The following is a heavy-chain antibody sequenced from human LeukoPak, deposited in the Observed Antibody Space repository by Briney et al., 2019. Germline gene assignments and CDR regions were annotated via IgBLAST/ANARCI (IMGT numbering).Heavy chain of an antibody. V-gene: IGHV3-30-3*01. J-gene: IGHJ4*02. CDR3: ARGDYYDSSGYAPHSFDY. CDR2: ISYDGSDE. Sequence: GRSLRLSCAASGFTFSSYAMHWVRQAPGKGLEWVALISYDGSDEYYADSVKGRFTISRDNSKNTLYLQMNSLRDEDTAVYYCARGDYYDSSGYAPHSFDYWGQGTLVAVSS. CDR1: GFTFSSYA. D-gene: IGHD3-22*01.